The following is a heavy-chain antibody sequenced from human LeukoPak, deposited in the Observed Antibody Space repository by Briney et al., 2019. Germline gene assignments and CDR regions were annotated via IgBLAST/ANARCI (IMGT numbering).Heavy chain of an antibody. CDR3: ARSDYHNSGSHTVFDAFDI. Sequence: SETLSLTCTVSGGSISRYYWSWIRRPPGKGLEWIGYIDGSGNTNYNPSLKSQVTISVDKPKNQFSLKLSFVTAADTAMYYCARSDYHNSGSHTVFDAFDIWGQGTRVTVSS. D-gene: IGHD3-10*01. V-gene: IGHV4-59*01. CDR1: GGSISRYY. J-gene: IGHJ3*02. CDR2: IDGSGNT.